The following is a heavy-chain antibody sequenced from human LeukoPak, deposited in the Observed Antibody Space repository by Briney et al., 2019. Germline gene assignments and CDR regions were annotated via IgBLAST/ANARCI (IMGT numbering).Heavy chain of an antibody. J-gene: IGHJ6*03. V-gene: IGHV4-30-4*01. D-gene: IGHD6-13*01. CDR3: ARGTYSSSPSDYYYYYMDV. Sequence: KPGGSLRLSCAASGLPFSTYSMNWVRQPPGKGLEWIGYIYYSGSTYYNPSLKSRVTISVDTSKNQFSLKLSSVTAADTAVYYCARGTYSSSPSDYYYYYMDVWGKGTTVTVSS. CDR2: IYYSGST. CDR1: GLPFSTYS.